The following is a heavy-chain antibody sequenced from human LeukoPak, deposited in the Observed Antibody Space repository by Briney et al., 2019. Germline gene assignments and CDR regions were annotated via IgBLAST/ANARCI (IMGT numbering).Heavy chain of an antibody. V-gene: IGHV4-59*01. CDR3: ARVRFDGVAGTQEN. D-gene: IGHD6-19*01. Sequence: KTSETLSLTCTVSGGSISSYYWSWIRQPPGKGLEWIGYICYSGSTNYNPSLKSRVTISVDTSKNQFSLKLSSVTAADTAVYYCARVRFDGVAGTQENWGQGTLVTVSS. CDR1: GGSISSYY. J-gene: IGHJ4*02. CDR2: ICYSGST.